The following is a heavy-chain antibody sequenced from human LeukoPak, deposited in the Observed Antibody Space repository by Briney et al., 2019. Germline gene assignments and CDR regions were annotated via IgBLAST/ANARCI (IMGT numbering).Heavy chain of an antibody. D-gene: IGHD6-19*01. J-gene: IGHJ4*02. CDR1: GFTVSSNY. CDR2: IYSGVST. V-gene: IGHV3-53*01. Sequence: GGSLRLSCAASGFTVSSNYMSWVRQTPGRGLEWVSLIYSGVSTFYAGSLKGRFTISRDSSKNTLYLQMNSLRAEDMAVYYCARGISGPEGNYWGQGTLVTVSS. CDR3: ARGISGPEGNY.